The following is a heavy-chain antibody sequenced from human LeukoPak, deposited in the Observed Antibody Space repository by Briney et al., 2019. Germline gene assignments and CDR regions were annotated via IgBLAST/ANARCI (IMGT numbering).Heavy chain of an antibody. CDR3: ARDRLTKNYYDSSGY. J-gene: IGHJ4*02. D-gene: IGHD3-22*01. Sequence: SAKVSCKASGATLSSYAISWVRQAPGQGLEWMGGIIPIFGTANYAQKLQGRVTMTTDTSTSTAYMELRSLRSDDTAVYYCARDRLTKNYYDSSGYWGQGTLVTVSS. V-gene: IGHV1-69*05. CDR1: GATLSSYA. CDR2: IIPIFGTA.